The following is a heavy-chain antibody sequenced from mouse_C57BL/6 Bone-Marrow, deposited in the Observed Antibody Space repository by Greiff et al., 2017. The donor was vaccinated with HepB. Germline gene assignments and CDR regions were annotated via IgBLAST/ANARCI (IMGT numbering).Heavy chain of an antibody. D-gene: IGHD3-2*02. V-gene: IGHV14-2*01. CDR1: GFNIKDYY. CDR3: ARDSSDYDYAMDY. CDR2: IDPEDGET. J-gene: IGHJ4*01. Sequence: VQLQQSGAELVKPGASVKLSCTASGFNIKDYYMHWVKQRTEQGLEWIGRIDPEDGETKYAPKYQGKATITADTSTNTAYLQLSILTYEDTADDSCARDSSDYDYAMDYWGQGTSVTVSS.